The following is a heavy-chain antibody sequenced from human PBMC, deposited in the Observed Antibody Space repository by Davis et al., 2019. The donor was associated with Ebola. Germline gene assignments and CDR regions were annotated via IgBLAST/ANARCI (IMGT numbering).Heavy chain of an antibody. Sequence: MPSETLSLTCTVSGYSIGTGYYWAWIRQPPGKGLEWIGAIYQSGTTFYNPSLKNRVTISVDTSKNQFSLNLTSVTASDTAVYYCARGDRTPPNWFDPWGQGTLVTVSS. V-gene: IGHV4-38-2*02. CDR3: ARGDRTPPNWFDP. CDR1: GYSIGTGYY. CDR2: IYQSGTT. D-gene: IGHD2-2*01. J-gene: IGHJ5*02.